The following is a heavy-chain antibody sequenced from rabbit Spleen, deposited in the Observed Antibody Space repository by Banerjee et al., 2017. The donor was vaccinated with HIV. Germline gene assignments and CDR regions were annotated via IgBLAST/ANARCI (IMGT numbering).Heavy chain of an antibody. Sequence: QEQLVESGGGLVKPQGSLTLTCKASGFSFSSSYYMCWVRQAPGKGLEWIACIHGGSGASTAYADWAKGRFTISKTSSTTVTLQMTSLTAADTATYFCARDTSTSFSTYGMDLWGPGTLVTVS. CDR2: IHGGSGAST. V-gene: IGHV1S45*01. J-gene: IGHJ6*01. CDR1: GFSFSSSYY. D-gene: IGHD1-1*01. CDR3: ARDTSTSFSTYGMDL.